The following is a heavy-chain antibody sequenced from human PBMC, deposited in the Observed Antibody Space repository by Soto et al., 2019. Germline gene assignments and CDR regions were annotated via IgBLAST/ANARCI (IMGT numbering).Heavy chain of an antibody. D-gene: IGHD2-15*01. CDR2: IYHSGTT. V-gene: IGHV4-59*01. J-gene: IGHJ5*02. CDR1: GGSFSAYY. CDR3: AREYSRWFDP. Sequence: PSETLSLTCTVSGGSFSAYYWSWIRQPPGKGLEWIGYIYHSGTTTYNPSHKSRVTISVDTSKNQVSLKLSSVTAADTAVYYCAREYSRWFDPWGQGTLVTVSS.